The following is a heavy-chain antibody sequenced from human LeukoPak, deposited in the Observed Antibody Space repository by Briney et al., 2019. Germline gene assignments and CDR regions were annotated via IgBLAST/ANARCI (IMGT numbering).Heavy chain of an antibody. V-gene: IGHV1-69*06. CDR2: IIPIFGTA. J-gene: IGHJ1*01. CDR1: GGTFSSYA. D-gene: IGHD6-19*01. Sequence: SVKVSCKASGGTFSSYAISWVRQAPGQGLEWMGGIIPIFGTANYAQKFQGRVTITADKSTSTAYMELSSLRSEDTAVYYCARDGSSGWYSEYFQHWGQGTLVTVSS. CDR3: ARDGSSGWYSEYFQH.